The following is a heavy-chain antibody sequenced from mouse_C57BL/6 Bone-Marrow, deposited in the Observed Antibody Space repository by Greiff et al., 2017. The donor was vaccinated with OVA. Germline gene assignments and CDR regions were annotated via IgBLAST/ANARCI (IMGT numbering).Heavy chain of an antibody. CDR3: ARHGSSHWYFDV. Sequence: LVESGAELARPGASVKLSCKASGYTFTSYGISWVKQRTGQGLEWIGEIYPRSGNTYYNEKFKGKATLTADKSSSTAYMELRSLTSEDSAVYFCARHGSSHWYFDVWGTGTTVTVSS. CDR1: GYTFTSYG. CDR2: IYPRSGNT. J-gene: IGHJ1*03. D-gene: IGHD1-1*01. V-gene: IGHV1-81*01.